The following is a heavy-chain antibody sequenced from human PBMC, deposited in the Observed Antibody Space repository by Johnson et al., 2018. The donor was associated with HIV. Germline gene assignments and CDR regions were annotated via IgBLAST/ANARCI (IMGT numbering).Heavy chain of an antibody. CDR2: ITWDGGST. Sequence: VQLVESGGGLVQPGGSLRLSCAASGFTFDDYTMHWVRQAPGKGLEWVSLITWDGGSTYYADSVKGRFTISRDNSKNSLYLQMNSLRTEDTALYYCATLIYRSDAFDIWGQGTMVTVSS. D-gene: IGHD1-26*01. CDR1: GFTFDDYT. J-gene: IGHJ3*02. CDR3: ATLIYRSDAFDI. V-gene: IGHV3-43*01.